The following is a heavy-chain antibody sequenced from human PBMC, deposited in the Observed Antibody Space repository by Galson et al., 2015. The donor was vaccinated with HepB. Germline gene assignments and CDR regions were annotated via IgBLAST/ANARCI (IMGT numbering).Heavy chain of an antibody. CDR3: ARVLIQQWLPLDYYGMDV. V-gene: IGHV3-48*04. D-gene: IGHD6-19*01. CDR2: ISSSSSTI. CDR1: GFTFSSYS. J-gene: IGHJ6*02. Sequence: SLRLSCAASGFTFSSYSMNWVRQAPGKGLEWVSYISSSSSTIYYADSVKGRFTISRDNAKNSLYLQMNSLRAEDTAVYYCARVLIQQWLPLDYYGMDVWGQGTTATVSS.